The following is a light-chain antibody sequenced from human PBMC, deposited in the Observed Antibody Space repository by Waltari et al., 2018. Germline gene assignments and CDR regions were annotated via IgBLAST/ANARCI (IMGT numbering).Light chain of an antibody. J-gene: IGKJ5*01. Sequence: EIVLTQCPGTLSLSPGDRATLSCRASQIVSSTYLAWYQQKPGQAPRPPIFGASSRATGLPDRFGGSSAGTDSILTISRVAAEDFVVYYCQQYGDSPITFGQGTRLEIK. CDR1: QIVSSTY. V-gene: IGKV3-20*01. CDR3: QQYGDSPIT. CDR2: GAS.